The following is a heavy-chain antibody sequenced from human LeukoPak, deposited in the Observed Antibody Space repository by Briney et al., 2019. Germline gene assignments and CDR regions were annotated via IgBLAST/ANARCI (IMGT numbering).Heavy chain of an antibody. D-gene: IGHD1-1*01. CDR1: GFTFSTYW. CDR2: INQGGSDV. Sequence: GGSLRLSCAASGFTFSTYWMNWVRQAPGKGLEWVAIINQGGSDVNYVDSVKGRFTISRDNAKNSLYLQMNSLRAEDSVVYYCVRDINFFALDYWGLGALVTVSS. CDR3: VRDINFFALDY. J-gene: IGHJ4*02. V-gene: IGHV3-7*01.